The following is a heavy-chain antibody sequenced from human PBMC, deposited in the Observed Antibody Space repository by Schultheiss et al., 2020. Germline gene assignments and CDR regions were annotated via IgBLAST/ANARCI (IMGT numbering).Heavy chain of an antibody. J-gene: IGHJ3*01. CDR1: GYTFTCCS. V-gene: IGHV1-68*01. Sequence: GESLKISCKASGYTFTCCSLHWLQQAPGQGLERMRWSNAQEFQGRVTITRDTSASTAYVELSSLRSEDMAVYYCARDGRREGRDNAFDLWGQGTLVTVSS. CDR3: ARDGRREGRDNAFDL. CDR2: S.